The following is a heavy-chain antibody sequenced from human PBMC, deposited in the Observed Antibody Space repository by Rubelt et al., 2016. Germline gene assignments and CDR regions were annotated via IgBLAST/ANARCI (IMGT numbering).Heavy chain of an antibody. CDR2: MNPNSGNA. Sequence: QVQLVQSGAEVKKPGASVKISCKASGYTFTSYNINWVRQASGQGLEWMGWMNPNSGNAGYAPRFQDRVTMTKDTSSGTVYIELSSLRSEETGGEYCARERSSAWGRWFDPWGQGTLVTVSS. D-gene: IGHD3-16*01. J-gene: IGHJ5*01. CDR1: GYTFTSYN. CDR3: ARERSSAWGRWFDP. V-gene: IGHV1-8*01.